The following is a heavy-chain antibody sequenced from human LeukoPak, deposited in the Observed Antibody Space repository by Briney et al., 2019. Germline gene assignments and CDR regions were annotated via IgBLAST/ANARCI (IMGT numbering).Heavy chain of an antibody. Sequence: KTSETLSLTCTVSGASINDNNYYWGWIRQPPGKGLEWIGSVFYTGSTYYNPSLKSRVTISVDTSKNQFSLKLSSVTAADTAVYYCAREGWLRPYYYYGMDVWGQGTTVTVSS. CDR1: GASINDNNYY. CDR2: VFYTGST. D-gene: IGHD5-12*01. CDR3: AREGWLRPYYYYGMDV. V-gene: IGHV4-39*07. J-gene: IGHJ6*02.